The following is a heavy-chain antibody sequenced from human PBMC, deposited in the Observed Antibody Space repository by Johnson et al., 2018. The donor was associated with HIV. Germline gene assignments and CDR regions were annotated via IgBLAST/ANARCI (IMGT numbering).Heavy chain of an antibody. CDR2: ISYDGSNK. V-gene: IGHV3-30-3*01. Sequence: QVQLVESGGGVVQPGRSLRLSCAASGFTFSSYAMHWVRQAPGKGLEWVAVISYDGSNKYYADSVKGRFTISRDNSKNTLYLQMNSLRAEDTAEYYCARVDRSWAFDIWGHGTMVTVSS. CDR3: ARVDRSWAFDI. J-gene: IGHJ3*02. D-gene: IGHD3-16*02. CDR1: GFTFSSYA.